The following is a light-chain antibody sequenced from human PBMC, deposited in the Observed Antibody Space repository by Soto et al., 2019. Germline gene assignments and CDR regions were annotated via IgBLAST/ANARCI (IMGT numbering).Light chain of an antibody. Sequence: QSVLTQPPSASGTPGQRVTISCYGSSSNIGSNYVYWYQQLPGTAPKLLIYRNNQRPSGVPDRFSGSKSGTSASLAISGLRSEDEADYYCAAWDDSLSGPHVVFGGGTKLTVL. CDR3: AAWDDSLSGPHVV. CDR2: RNN. V-gene: IGLV1-47*01. J-gene: IGLJ2*01. CDR1: SSNIGSNY.